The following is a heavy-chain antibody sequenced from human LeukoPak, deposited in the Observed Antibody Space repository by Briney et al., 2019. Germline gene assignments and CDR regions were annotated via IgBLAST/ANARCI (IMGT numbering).Heavy chain of an antibody. D-gene: IGHD3-22*01. CDR3: ARSYDSSGYYPKPSTAFDP. V-gene: IGHV1-2*06. CDR1: GYTFTGYY. J-gene: IGHJ5*02. CDR2: INPNSGGT. Sequence: ASVKVSCKASGYTFTGYYMHWVRQAPGQGLEWMGRINPNSGGTNYAQKFQGRVTITTDESTSTAYMELSSLRSEDTAVYYCARSYDSSGYYPKPSTAFDPWGQGTLVTVSS.